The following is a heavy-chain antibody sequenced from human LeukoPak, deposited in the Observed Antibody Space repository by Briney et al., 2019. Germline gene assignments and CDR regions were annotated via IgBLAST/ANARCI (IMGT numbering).Heavy chain of an antibody. V-gene: IGHV3-74*01. CDR2: INSDGSST. Sequence: GGSLRLSCAASGFTFSSYWMHWVRQAPGKGLVWVSRINSDGSSTSYADSVKGRFTISRDDAKNTLYLQMNSLRAEDTAVYYCARDFRDSSEDAFDSWGQGTMDTVSS. CDR1: GFTFSSYW. D-gene: IGHD6-19*01. J-gene: IGHJ3*02. CDR3: ARDFRDSSEDAFDS.